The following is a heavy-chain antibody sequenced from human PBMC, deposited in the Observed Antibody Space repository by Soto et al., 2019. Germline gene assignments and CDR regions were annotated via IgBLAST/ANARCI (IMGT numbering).Heavy chain of an antibody. V-gene: IGHV1-69*13. Sequence: SVKVSCKASGGTFSSYAISWVRQAPGQGLEWMGGIIPIFGTANYAQKFQGRVTITADESTSTAYMELSSLRSEDTAVYYCARDAMKLRRYYYYGMDVWGQGTTVTVS. CDR2: IIPIFGTA. J-gene: IGHJ6*02. D-gene: IGHD4-17*01. CDR3: ARDAMKLRRYYYYGMDV. CDR1: GGTFSSYA.